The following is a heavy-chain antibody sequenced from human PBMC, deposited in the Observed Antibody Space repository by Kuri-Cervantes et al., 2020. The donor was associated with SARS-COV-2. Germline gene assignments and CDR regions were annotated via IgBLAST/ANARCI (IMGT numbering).Heavy chain of an antibody. D-gene: IGHD2-21*01. J-gene: IGHJ3*02. Sequence: SCAASGFTFSSYAMHWVRQAPGKGLEWVAVISYDGSNKYYADSVKGRFTISRDNSKNTLYLQMNSLRAEDTAVYYCARRLVVVIATIDAFDIWGQGTMVTVSS. CDR2: ISYDGSNK. V-gene: IGHV3-30-3*01. CDR1: GFTFSSYA. CDR3: ARRLVVVIATIDAFDI.